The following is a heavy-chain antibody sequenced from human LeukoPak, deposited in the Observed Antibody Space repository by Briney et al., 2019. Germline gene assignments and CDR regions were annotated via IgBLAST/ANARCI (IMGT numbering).Heavy chain of an antibody. D-gene: IGHD2-15*01. CDR3: ARVEVPRDINDWYFDL. J-gene: IGHJ2*01. Sequence: SETLSLTCTVSGYSITHGFFWAWIRQPPGGGLEWIGSLYHSGTTYYNTSLKSRISTSVDTSKNQFSLKLRLVTAADTAVYYCARVEVPRDINDWYFDLWGRGTLVTVSS. V-gene: IGHV4-38-2*02. CDR1: GYSITHGFF. CDR2: LYHSGTT.